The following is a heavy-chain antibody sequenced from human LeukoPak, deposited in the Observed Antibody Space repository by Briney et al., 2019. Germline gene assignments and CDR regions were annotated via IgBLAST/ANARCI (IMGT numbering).Heavy chain of an antibody. CDR1: GFTFSNYN. Sequence: PGGSLRLSCAASGFTFSNYNMNWVRQAPGKGLEWVSSITSTSSYIYYADSVKGRFTISRDNAENSFYLQMNSLRAEDTAVYYCARDPYSGSYGDYYYYYMDVWGKGTTVTISS. CDR2: ITSTSSYI. V-gene: IGHV3-21*01. D-gene: IGHD1-26*01. J-gene: IGHJ6*03. CDR3: ARDPYSGSYGDYYYYYMDV.